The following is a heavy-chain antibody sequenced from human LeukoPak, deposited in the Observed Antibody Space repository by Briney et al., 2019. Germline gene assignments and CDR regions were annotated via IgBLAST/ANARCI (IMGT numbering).Heavy chain of an antibody. V-gene: IGHV3-23*01. J-gene: IGHJ4*02. CDR1: GFTFSSYG. CDR2: ISGSGGST. D-gene: IGHD1-7*01. CDR3: ARGPFITGTTSDY. Sequence: PGGSLRLSCAASGFTFSSYGMSWVRQAPGKGLEWVSAISGSGGSTYYADSVKGRFTISRDNSKNTLYLQMNSLRAEDTAVYYCARGPFITGTTSDYWGQGTLVTVSS.